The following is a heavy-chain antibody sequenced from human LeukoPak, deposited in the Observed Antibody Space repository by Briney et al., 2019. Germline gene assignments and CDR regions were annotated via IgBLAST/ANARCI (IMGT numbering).Heavy chain of an antibody. V-gene: IGHV1-2*02. D-gene: IGHD2-15*01. CDR2: INPNSGGI. CDR3: ARATSLVVAATPDAFDI. Sequence: ASVKVSCKASGYTLTGYYMHWVRQAPGQGLEWMGWINPNSGGINYAQKFQGRVTMTRDTSISTAYMELSRLRSDDTAVYYCARATSLVVAATPDAFDIWGQGTMVTVSS. J-gene: IGHJ3*02. CDR1: GYTLTGYY.